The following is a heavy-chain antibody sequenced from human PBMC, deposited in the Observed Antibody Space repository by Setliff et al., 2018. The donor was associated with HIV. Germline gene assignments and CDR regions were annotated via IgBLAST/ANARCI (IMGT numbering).Heavy chain of an antibody. D-gene: IGHD1-26*01. CDR1: GFTFDDYG. Sequence: PGGSLRLSCAASGFTFDDYGMSWVRQAPGKGLEWVSGINWNGGSRGYADSVKGRFTISRDNAKNTLYLQMNSLRAEDTAVYYCARGHSGSYFPYFDYWGQGTLVTVSS. CDR2: INWNGGSR. V-gene: IGHV3-20*04. CDR3: ARGHSGSYFPYFDY. J-gene: IGHJ4*02.